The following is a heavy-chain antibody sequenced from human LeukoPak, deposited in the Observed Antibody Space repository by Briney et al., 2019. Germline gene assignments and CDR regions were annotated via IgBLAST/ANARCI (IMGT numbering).Heavy chain of an antibody. V-gene: IGHV3-7*01. Sequence: GGSLRLSCAASGFTFSSYWLTWVRRAPGKGLEGVANINQDGSEKFYVDSVKGRFTISRDNAENSLYLEMNSLRAEDTAVYYCARDKARDDILTGSLFDYWGQGALVTVSS. J-gene: IGHJ4*02. D-gene: IGHD3-9*01. CDR3: ARDKARDDILTGSLFDY. CDR1: GFTFSSYW. CDR2: INQDGSEK.